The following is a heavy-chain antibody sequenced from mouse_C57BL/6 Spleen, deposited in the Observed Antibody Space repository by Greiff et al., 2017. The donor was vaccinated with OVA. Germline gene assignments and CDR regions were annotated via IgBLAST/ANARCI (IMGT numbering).Heavy chain of an antibody. CDR1: GYTFTDYE. V-gene: IGHV1-15*01. CDR3: TRGVVFDY. D-gene: IGHD1-1*01. CDR2: IDPETGGT. J-gene: IGHJ2*01. Sequence: VQLQQSGAELVRPGASVTLSCKASGYTFTDYEMHWVKQTPVHGLEWIGAIDPETGGTAYNQKFKGKAILTADNSSSTAYMELRSLTSEDSAVYYCTRGVVFDYWGQGTTLTVSS.